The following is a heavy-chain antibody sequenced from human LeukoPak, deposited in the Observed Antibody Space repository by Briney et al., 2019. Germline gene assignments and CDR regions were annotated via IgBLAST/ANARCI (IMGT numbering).Heavy chain of an antibody. J-gene: IGHJ6*03. Sequence: GGSLRLSCAASGFTFSSYSMNWVRQAPGKGLEWVSYISSSSSTIYYADSAKGRFTISRDNAKNSLYLQMNSLRAEDTAVYYCARDSLRFFMDVWGKGTTVTVSS. CDR3: ARDSLRFFMDV. CDR1: GFTFSSYS. CDR2: ISSSSSTI. D-gene: IGHD3-3*01. V-gene: IGHV3-48*01.